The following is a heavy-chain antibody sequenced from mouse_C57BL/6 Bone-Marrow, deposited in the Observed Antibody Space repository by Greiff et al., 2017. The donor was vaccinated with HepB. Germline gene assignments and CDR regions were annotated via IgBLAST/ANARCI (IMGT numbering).Heavy chain of an antibody. V-gene: IGHV5-12*01. CDR3: AGGFITTVVDAMDY. CDR2: ISNGGGST. Sequence: EVKVEESGGGLVQPGGSLKLSCAASGFTFSDYYMYWVRQTPEKRLEWVAYISNGGGSTYYPDTVKGRFTISRDNAKNTLYLQMSRLKSEDTAMYYCAGGFITTVVDAMDYWGQGTSVTVSS. J-gene: IGHJ4*01. CDR1: GFTFSDYY. D-gene: IGHD1-1*01.